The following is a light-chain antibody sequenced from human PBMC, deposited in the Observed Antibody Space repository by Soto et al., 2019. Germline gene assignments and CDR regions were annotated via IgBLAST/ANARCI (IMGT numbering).Light chain of an antibody. Sequence: DLDLTRSLCTLAESVADRVTITCRASQSISNWLARYQQKPVKAPNLLIYDASSLQSGVPSRFSGSGFGTEFTLTISSVQTADYATQQYEKYSRSSTFGQGTKVDIK. CDR2: DAS. V-gene: IGKV1-5*01. J-gene: IGKJ1*01. CDR3: EKYSRSST. CDR1: QSISNW.